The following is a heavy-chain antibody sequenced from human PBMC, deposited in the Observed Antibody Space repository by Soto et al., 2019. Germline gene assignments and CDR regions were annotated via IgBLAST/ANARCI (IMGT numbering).Heavy chain of an antibody. D-gene: IGHD6-6*01. Sequence: QVQLVESGGGLVKPGGSLRLSCAASGFTFSDYYMSWIRQAPGKGLEWVSYISSSSSYTNYADSVKGRFTISRDNAKNSLYLQMNSLRAEDTAVYYCARDLPITWYSSSSLGYYYGMDVWGQGTTVTVSS. CDR3: ARDLPITWYSSSSLGYYYGMDV. V-gene: IGHV3-11*06. CDR1: GFTFSDYY. CDR2: ISSSSSYT. J-gene: IGHJ6*02.